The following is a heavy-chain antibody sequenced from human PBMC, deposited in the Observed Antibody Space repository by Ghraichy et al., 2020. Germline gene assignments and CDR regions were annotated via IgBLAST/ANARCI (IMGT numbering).Heavy chain of an antibody. V-gene: IGHV4-30-4*01. CDR3: ARGGNIFPTSYFDY. D-gene: IGHD3-9*01. CDR1: GASLSSGDYY. CDR2: IHHTGTT. Sequence: SETLSLTCSVSGASLSSGDYYWSWIRQPPGKGLGWIGYIHHTGTTFYKPSLKSRVDISLQTSRRRLSLRLSSVTAADTAVYYCARGGNIFPTSYFDYWGHGTLVTVSS. J-gene: IGHJ4*03.